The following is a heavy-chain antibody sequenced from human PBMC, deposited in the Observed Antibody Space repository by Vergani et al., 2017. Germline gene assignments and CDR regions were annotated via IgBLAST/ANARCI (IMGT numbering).Heavy chain of an antibody. CDR2: IYPGDSDN. CDR1: GYIFTSYW. D-gene: IGHD6-13*01. CDR3: ARHAVIAAAGTGGFDP. Sequence: EVQLVQSGAEVKKPGESLKISCKCSGYIFTSYWIGWVRQMPGKGLEWMGIIYPGDSDNRYSPSFQGQVTISADKTISTVYLQWSSLKASDTAMYYCARHAVIAAAGTGGFDPWGQGTLVTVSS. J-gene: IGHJ5*02. V-gene: IGHV5-51*01.